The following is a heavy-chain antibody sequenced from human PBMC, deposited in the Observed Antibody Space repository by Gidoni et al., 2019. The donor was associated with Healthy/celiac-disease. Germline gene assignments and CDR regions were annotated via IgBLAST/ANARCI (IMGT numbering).Heavy chain of an antibody. CDR3: AKAPQVSKGWFDP. CDR2: ISGRGCST. J-gene: IGHJ5*02. V-gene: IGHV3-23*01. Sequence: EVPLLASGGGLVQPGVSLRLSCAASGFTFSSYAMRWVRQAPGKGLEWVSAISGRGCSTYYADAVKGRFTIARDNSKNTLYLQMNSLRAEDTAVYYCAKAPQVSKGWFDPWGQGTLVTVSS. CDR1: GFTFSSYA. D-gene: IGHD4-4*01.